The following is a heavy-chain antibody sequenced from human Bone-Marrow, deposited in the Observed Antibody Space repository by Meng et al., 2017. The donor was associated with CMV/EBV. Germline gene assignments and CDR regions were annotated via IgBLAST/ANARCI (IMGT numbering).Heavy chain of an antibody. D-gene: IGHD5-12*01. Sequence: SETLSLTCTVSGGSISSSSYYWGWIRQPPGKGLEWIGSIYYSGSTYYNPSLKSRVTISVDTSKNQFSLKLSSVTAADTAVYYCARVEPTNPIRWFDPWGQGNLVTVSS. CDR1: GGSISSSSYY. CDR2: IYYSGST. J-gene: IGHJ5*02. CDR3: ARVEPTNPIRWFDP. V-gene: IGHV4-39*07.